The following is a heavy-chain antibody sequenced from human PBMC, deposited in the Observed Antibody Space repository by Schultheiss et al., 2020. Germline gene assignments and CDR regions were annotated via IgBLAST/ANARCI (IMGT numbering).Heavy chain of an antibody. Sequence: GSLRLSCAASGFTFSSYAMSWVRQAPGKGLEWVSAISGSGGSTYYADSVKGRFTISRDNSKNTLYLQMNSLRAEDTAVYYCAKEGEYDFWSGYYVYYYYYGMDVWGQGTTVTVSS. V-gene: IGHV3-23*01. CDR2: ISGSGGST. J-gene: IGHJ6*02. CDR1: GFTFSSYA. D-gene: IGHD3-3*01. CDR3: AKEGEYDFWSGYYVYYYYYGMDV.